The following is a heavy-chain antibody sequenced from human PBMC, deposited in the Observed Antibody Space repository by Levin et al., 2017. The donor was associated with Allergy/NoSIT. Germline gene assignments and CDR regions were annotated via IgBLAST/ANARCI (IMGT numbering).Heavy chain of an antibody. CDR2: ISYDGNKK. CDR1: GFTFSSYT. V-gene: IGHV3-30-3*01. Sequence: GESLKISCAASGFTFSSYTMYWVRQSPGKGLEWVALISYDGNKKYYGDSMKGRFTISRDDSKNTLYLQMNSLRPEDTAVYYCARDFCSGGNCYYFGSWGQGTLVIVSS. D-gene: IGHD2-15*01. J-gene: IGHJ4*02. CDR3: ARDFCSGGNCYYFGS.